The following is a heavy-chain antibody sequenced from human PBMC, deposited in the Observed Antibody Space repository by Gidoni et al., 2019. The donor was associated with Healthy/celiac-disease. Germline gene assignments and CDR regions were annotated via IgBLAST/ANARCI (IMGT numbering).Heavy chain of an antibody. D-gene: IGHD4-17*01. Sequence: QVQLQESGPGLVKPSQTLSLTCTVSGGSNSRGGYYWSWIRQHPGKGLEWIGYIYSSGSTHYNPSLKSRVTRSVDTSKNQFSLKLSSVTAADTAVYYCARDWGPDYGDYVWGQGTLVTVSS. CDR1: GGSNSRGGYY. V-gene: IGHV4-31*03. CDR2: IYSSGST. CDR3: ARDWGPDYGDYV. J-gene: IGHJ4*02.